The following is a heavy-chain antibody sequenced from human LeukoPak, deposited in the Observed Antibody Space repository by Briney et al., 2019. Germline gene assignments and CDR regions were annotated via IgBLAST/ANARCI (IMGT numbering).Heavy chain of an antibody. V-gene: IGHV1-3*03. D-gene: IGHD3-16*01. J-gene: IGHJ4*02. CDR3: ARGLGSLGYFDY. CDR1: GYTFSGYY. CDR2: INAGNGNT. Sequence: ASVKVSCKASGYTFSGYYMHWVRQAPGQRLEWMGWINAGNGNTKYSQEFQGRVTITRDTSASTAYMELSSLRSEDMAVYYCARGLGSLGYFDYWGQGTLVTVSS.